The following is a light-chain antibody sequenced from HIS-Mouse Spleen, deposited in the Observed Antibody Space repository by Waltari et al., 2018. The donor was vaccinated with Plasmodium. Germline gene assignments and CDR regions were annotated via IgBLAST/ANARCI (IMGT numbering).Light chain of an antibody. J-gene: IGLJ3*02. CDR1: EFPKKY. CDR3: YSTDSSGNHRV. CDR2: EDS. Sequence: SYELPQPPSVSVSPGQTARITCPGDEFPKKYAYWYQQKSGQAPVLVIYEDSKRPSGIPERFSGSSSGTMATLTISGAQVEDEADYYCYSTDSSGNHRVFGGGTKLTVL. V-gene: IGLV3-10*01.